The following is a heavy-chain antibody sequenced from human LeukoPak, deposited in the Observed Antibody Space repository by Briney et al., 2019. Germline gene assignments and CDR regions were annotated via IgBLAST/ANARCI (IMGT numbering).Heavy chain of an antibody. D-gene: IGHD3-10*01. CDR1: GGSISSYY. J-gene: IGHJ6*02. CDR3: AREMYGSGSYYGSYYYGMDV. CDR2: IYYSGST. Sequence: PSETLSLTCTVSGGSISSYYWSWIRQPPGKGLEWIGYIYYSGSTNYNPSLKSRVTISVDTSKNQLSLKLSSVTAADTAVYYCAREMYGSGSYYGSYYYGMDVWGQGTTVTVSS. V-gene: IGHV4-59*01.